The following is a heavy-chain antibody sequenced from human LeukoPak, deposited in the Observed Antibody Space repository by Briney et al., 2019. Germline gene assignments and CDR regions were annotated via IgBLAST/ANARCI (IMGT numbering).Heavy chain of an antibody. J-gene: IGHJ4*02. D-gene: IGHD6-13*01. CDR3: AKVSTRGIATAGHFDY. CDR1: GFTFSNYG. V-gene: IGHV3-23*01. Sequence: GGFLRLSCAASGFTFSNYGMTWVRQAPGKGLEWISGISGSGDNTYYADSVKGRFTISRDNSKNTLYLQMNSLRAEDTAVFYCAKVSTRGIATAGHFDYWGQGTLVTVSS. CDR2: ISGSGDNT.